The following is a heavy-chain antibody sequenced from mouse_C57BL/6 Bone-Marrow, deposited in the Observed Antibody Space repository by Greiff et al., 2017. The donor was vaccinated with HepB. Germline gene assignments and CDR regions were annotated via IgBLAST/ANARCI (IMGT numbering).Heavy chain of an antibody. CDR1: GYAFSSSW. V-gene: IGHV1-82*01. CDR3: ARISSYVAMDY. CDR2: IYPGDGDT. D-gene: IGHD1-1*01. J-gene: IGHJ4*01. Sequence: QVQLQQSGPELVKPGASVKISCKASGYAFSSSWMNWVKQRPGKGLEWIGRIYPGDGDTNYNGKFKGKATLTADKSSSTAYMQLSSLTSEDSAVYFCARISSYVAMDYWGQGTSVTVSS.